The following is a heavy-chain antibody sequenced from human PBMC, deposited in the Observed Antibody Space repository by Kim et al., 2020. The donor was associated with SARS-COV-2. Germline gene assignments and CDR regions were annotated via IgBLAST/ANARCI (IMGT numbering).Heavy chain of an antibody. J-gene: IGHJ6*02. CDR1: GFTFSRSD. CDR2: IWYDGSNE. CDR3: ARGLGAMIAGYYYGMDF. D-gene: IGHD1-26*01. Sequence: GGSLRLSCAASGFTFSRSDMHWVRQAPGKGLEWVAVIWYDGSNEKYVDSVKGRFTISRDNSTLYLQMNSLRVEDTAVYYCARGLGAMIAGYYYGMDFWG. V-gene: IGHV3-33*01.